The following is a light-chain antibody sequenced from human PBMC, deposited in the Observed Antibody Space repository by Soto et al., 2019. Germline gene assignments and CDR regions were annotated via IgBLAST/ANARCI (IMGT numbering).Light chain of an antibody. CDR3: SSYTAISTLGV. CDR2: DVS. J-gene: IGLJ2*01. Sequence: QSALTQPASVSGSPGQSITISCTGTSSDVGGYNYVSWYQQHPGKAPKLMIYDVSNRPSGVSNRFSGSKSGNTASLTISGLQAEDEADYYCSSYTAISTLGVFGGGTQLTVL. V-gene: IGLV2-14*01. CDR1: SSDVGGYNY.